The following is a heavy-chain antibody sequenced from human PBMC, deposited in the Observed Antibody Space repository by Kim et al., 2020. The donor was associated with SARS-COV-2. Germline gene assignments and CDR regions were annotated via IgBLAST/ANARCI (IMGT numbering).Heavy chain of an antibody. D-gene: IGHD6-6*01. J-gene: IGHJ4*02. CDR3: ATSYSSSSGRDF. V-gene: IGHV4-39*01. Sequence: YYNTALKSRLTISIDTSKTQFSLKLSSVTAADTAVYYCATSYSSSSGRDFWGQGTLVTVSS.